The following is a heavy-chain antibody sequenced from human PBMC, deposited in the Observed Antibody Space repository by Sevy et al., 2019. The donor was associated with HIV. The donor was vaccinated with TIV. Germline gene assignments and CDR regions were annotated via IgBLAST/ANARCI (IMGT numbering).Heavy chain of an antibody. Sequence: ASVKVSCKASGYTFTGYYMHWVRQAPGQGLEWMGWINPNSGGTNYAQKFQGWVTMTRDTSISTAYMELSRLRSDDTAVYYCEREGSGYDSSGYIVWGQGTLVTVSS. V-gene: IGHV1-2*04. CDR3: EREGSGYDSSGYIV. D-gene: IGHD3-22*01. J-gene: IGHJ4*02. CDR1: GYTFTGYY. CDR2: INPNSGGT.